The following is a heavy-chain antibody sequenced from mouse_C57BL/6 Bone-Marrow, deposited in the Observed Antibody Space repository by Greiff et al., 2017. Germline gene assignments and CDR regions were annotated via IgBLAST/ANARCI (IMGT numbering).Heavy chain of an antibody. CDR1: GFNIKNTY. CDR3: AHYGSSWRVYWYFDV. Sequence: VQLQQSVAELVRPGASVKLSCTASGFNIKNTYMHWVKQRPEQGLEWIGRIDPANGNTKYAPKFPGKATITADTSSNTAYLQLSSLTSEDTAIYYCAHYGSSWRVYWYFDVWGTGTTVTVSS. D-gene: IGHD1-1*01. V-gene: IGHV14-3*01. J-gene: IGHJ1*03. CDR2: IDPANGNT.